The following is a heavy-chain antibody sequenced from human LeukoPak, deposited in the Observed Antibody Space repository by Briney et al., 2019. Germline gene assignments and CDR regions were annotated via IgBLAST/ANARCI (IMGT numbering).Heavy chain of an antibody. CDR3: TRGVLRQPPDY. D-gene: IGHD6-13*01. CDR2: ISDDETYK. CDR1: GLTFNSYS. Sequence: GRSLRLSCAASGLTFNSYSMHWVRQAPGKGLEWVTAISDDETYKFYADSVKGRFTISRDNSKNTLYLQMNSLRVEDTAIYYCTRGVLRQPPDYWGQGMLVTVSS. J-gene: IGHJ4*02. V-gene: IGHV3-30-3*01.